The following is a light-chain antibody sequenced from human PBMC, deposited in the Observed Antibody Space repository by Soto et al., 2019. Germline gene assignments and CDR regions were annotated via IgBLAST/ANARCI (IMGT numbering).Light chain of an antibody. V-gene: IGKV1-13*02. Sequence: AVQFTQSPSSLSASVGDRVTITCRASQGISSALAWYQHKPGRAPRLLIYDASSLQSGVSSRFSGSGSGTDFTLTISILQPEDFATYYCQQFQSYALTFGGGTKLEIK. J-gene: IGKJ4*01. CDR3: QQFQSYALT. CDR1: QGISSA. CDR2: DAS.